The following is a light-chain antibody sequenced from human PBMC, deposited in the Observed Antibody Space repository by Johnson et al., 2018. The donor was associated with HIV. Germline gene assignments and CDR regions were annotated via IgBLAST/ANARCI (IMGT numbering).Light chain of an antibody. Sequence: QSVLTQPPSVSAAPGQKVTISCSGSSSNIGRNYVSWYQQLPGTAPKLLIYETTKRPSGIPDRFSGSKSGTSATLGITGLQTGDEADYYCGTWDASLSAGVFGTGTKVTVL. J-gene: IGLJ1*01. CDR3: GTWDASLSAGV. CDR2: ETT. CDR1: SSNIGRNY. V-gene: IGLV1-51*02.